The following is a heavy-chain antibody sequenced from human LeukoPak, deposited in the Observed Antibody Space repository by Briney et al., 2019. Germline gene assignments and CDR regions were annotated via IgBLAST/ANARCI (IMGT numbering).Heavy chain of an antibody. CDR3: ARDRYCSGGSCYRYFDY. CDR2: ISSNGGST. Sequence: GGSLRLSCAASGFTFSSYAMPWVRQAPGKGLEYVSAISSNGGSTSYANSVKGRFTISRDNSKNTLYLQMGSLRADDMAVYYCARDRYCSGGSCYRYFDYWGQGTLVTVSS. J-gene: IGHJ4*02. V-gene: IGHV3-64*01. CDR1: GFTFSSYA. D-gene: IGHD2-15*01.